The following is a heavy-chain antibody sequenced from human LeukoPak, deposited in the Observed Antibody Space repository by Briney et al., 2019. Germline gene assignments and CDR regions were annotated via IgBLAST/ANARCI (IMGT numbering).Heavy chain of an antibody. CDR1: GFTFDDYT. CDR2: ISSGGGST. V-gene: IGHV3-23*01. D-gene: IGHD4-23*01. CDR3: AKRSDYGGNWNYFDY. J-gene: IGHJ4*02. Sequence: GGSLRLSCAASGFTFDDYTMHWVRQAPGKGLEWVSAISSGGGSTYYADSVKGRFTISRDNSKNTLFLQMNSLRAEDTAIYYCAKRSDYGGNWNYFDYWGQGTPVTVSS.